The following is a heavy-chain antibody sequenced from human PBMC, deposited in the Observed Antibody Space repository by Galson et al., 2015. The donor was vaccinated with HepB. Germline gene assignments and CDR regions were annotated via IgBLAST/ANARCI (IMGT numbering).Heavy chain of an antibody. V-gene: IGHV4-39*01. CDR1: GGSISSSSYY. CDR2: IYYSGST. CDR3: ARHLSGVGIVVANDWNWFDP. D-gene: IGHD3-22*01. Sequence: ETLSLTCTVSGGSISSSSYYWGWIRQPPGKGLEWIGSIYYSGSTYYNPSLKSRVTISVDTSKNQFSLKLSSVTAADTAVYYCARHLSGVGIVVANDWNWFDPWGQGTLVTVSS. J-gene: IGHJ5*02.